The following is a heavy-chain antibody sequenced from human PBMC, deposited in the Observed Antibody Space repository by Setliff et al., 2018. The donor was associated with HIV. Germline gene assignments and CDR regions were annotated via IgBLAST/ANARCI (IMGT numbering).Heavy chain of an antibody. D-gene: IGHD3-10*01. Sequence: ASVKVSCKASGYTFTSYYVHWVRQAPGQGLEWMGILNPSGDSTACAQKFQGRVTMTRDTSTSTVYMELSSLKSDDTAVYYCARGGYHGFGSYGDYWGQGTLVTVSS. V-gene: IGHV1-46*01. CDR3: ARGGYHGFGSYGDY. J-gene: IGHJ4*02. CDR2: LNPSGDST. CDR1: GYTFTSYY.